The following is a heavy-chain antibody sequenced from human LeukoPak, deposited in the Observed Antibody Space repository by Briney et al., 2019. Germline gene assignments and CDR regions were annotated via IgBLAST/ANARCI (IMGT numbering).Heavy chain of an antibody. CDR1: GGSISSRTYY. V-gene: IGHV4-39*01. D-gene: IGHD3-10*01. CDR2: IDYSGST. CDR3: ASRSTYYYGSGSYFWSF. Sequence: SETLSLTCNVSGGSISSRTYYWGWIRQPPGKGLEWIGSIDYSGSTYYNPSLKSRVTISVDTSKNQFSLKLSSVTAADTALYYCASRSTYYYGSGSYFWSFWGQGILVTVSS. J-gene: IGHJ4*02.